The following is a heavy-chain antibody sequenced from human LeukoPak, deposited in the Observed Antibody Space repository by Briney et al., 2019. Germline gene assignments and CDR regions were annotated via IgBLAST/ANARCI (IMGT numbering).Heavy chain of an antibody. CDR1: GFTFSSYD. D-gene: IGHD2-15*01. CDR2: IGTAGDT. CDR3: ARDACSSGNSCPMDS. J-gene: IGHJ5*01. V-gene: IGHV3-13*01. Sequence: GGSLRLSCAASGFTFSSYDMHWVRQAAGKGLEWVSAIGTAGDTYFPGSVKGRFTISRENAKNSLYLQMNSLRAEDTAVYCCARDACSSGNSCPMDSWGQGTLVTVSS.